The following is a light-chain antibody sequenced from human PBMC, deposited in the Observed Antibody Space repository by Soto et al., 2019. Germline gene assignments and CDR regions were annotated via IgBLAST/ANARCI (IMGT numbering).Light chain of an antibody. CDR1: SSNIGSNY. J-gene: IGLJ2*01. CDR2: RNN. CDR3: YSFAGFNTQ. Sequence: QSVLTQPPSASGTPGQRVTISCSGSSSNIGSNYVYWYQQLPGTAPKLLIYRNNQRPSGISSRFSASKSGNTASLTISGLQADDEADYYCYSFAGFNTQFGGGTKLTVL. V-gene: IGLV1-47*01.